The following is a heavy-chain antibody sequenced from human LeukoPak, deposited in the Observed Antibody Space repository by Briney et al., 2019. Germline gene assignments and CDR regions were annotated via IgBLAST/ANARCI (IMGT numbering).Heavy chain of an antibody. CDR1: GYTFTSYA. Sequence: ASVKVSCKASGYTFTSYAMHWVRQAPGQGLEWMGWINAGNGNTKYSQEFQGRVTITRDTSASTAYMELSSLRSEDMAVYYCARDMKRSRARWENLGFDPWGQGTLVTVSS. J-gene: IGHJ5*02. D-gene: IGHD1-26*01. CDR3: ARDMKRSRARWENLGFDP. V-gene: IGHV1-3*03. CDR2: INAGNGNT.